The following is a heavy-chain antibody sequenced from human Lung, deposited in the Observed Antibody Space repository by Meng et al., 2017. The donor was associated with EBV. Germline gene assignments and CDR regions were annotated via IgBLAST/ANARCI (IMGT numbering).Heavy chain of an antibody. D-gene: IGHD5-24*01. V-gene: IGHV7-4-1*02. CDR3: ARDSPLDGYSLLDY. CDR1: GYSFTSYA. Sequence: QVQLVQSGSELKNPGASVKVSCKASGYSFTSYAMNWVRQAPGQGLEWMGWINTNTGNPTYAQGFTGRSVFSLDTSVSTAYLQISSLKAEDTAVYYCARDSPLDGYSLLDYWGQGTLVTVSS. CDR2: INTNTGNP. J-gene: IGHJ4*02.